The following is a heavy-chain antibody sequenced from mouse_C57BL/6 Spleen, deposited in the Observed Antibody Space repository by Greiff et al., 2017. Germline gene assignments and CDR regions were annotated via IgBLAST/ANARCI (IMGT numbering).Heavy chain of an antibody. Sequence: VKVVESGPGLVQPSQSLSITCTVSGFSLTSYGVHWVRQSPGKGLEWLGVIWSGGSTDYNAAFISRLSISKDNSKSQVFFKMNSLQADDTAIYYWARNGGGYYMAYWGQGTLVTVSA. J-gene: IGHJ3*01. D-gene: IGHD2-3*01. CDR3: ARNGGGYYMAY. CDR2: IWSGGST. V-gene: IGHV2-2*01. CDR1: GFSLTSYG.